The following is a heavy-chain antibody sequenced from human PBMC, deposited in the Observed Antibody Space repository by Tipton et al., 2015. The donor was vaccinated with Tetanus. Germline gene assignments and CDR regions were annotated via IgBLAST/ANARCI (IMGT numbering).Heavy chain of an antibody. CDR3: GTQGRGVVVTRVLEP. V-gene: IGHV3-11*01. CDR2: ICGGGNTV. CDR1: GFSFSDSY. Sequence: SLRLSCAASGFSFSDSYMRWMRQAPGRGLEWVSYICGGGNTVYEAESVKGRLTPSRDNAERSLYLQMNILRAEDTAVYYCGTQGRGVVVTRVLEPWGRGTLVPVSP. J-gene: IGHJ5*02. D-gene: IGHD2-15*01.